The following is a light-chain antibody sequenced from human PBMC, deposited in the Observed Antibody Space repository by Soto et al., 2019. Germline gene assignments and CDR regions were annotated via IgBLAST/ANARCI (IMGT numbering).Light chain of an antibody. Sequence: QSVLTQPASVSGSPGQSITISCTGTSSDVGGYNFVAWYQHHPGKAPKLMIYGVTNRPSGVSNRFSGSKSRTTASLTISGLQAEDEADYYCSSSTPSNTVIFGGGTKLTVL. CDR1: SSDVGGYNF. V-gene: IGLV2-14*01. J-gene: IGLJ2*01. CDR2: GVT. CDR3: SSSTPSNTVI.